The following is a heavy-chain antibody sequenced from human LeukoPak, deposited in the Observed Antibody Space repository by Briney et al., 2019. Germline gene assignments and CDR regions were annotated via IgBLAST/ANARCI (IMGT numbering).Heavy chain of an antibody. Sequence: GGSLRLSCAASGFTFSSYEMNWVRQAPGKGLEWVSYISRSGSTIYYADSVKGRFTISRDNAKNSLDLQMNSLKTEDTAVYYCTTARLYGSGSYYYYGMDVWGQGTTVTVSS. V-gene: IGHV3-48*03. D-gene: IGHD3-10*01. J-gene: IGHJ6*02. CDR1: GFTFSSYE. CDR3: TTARLYGSGSYYYYGMDV. CDR2: ISRSGSTI.